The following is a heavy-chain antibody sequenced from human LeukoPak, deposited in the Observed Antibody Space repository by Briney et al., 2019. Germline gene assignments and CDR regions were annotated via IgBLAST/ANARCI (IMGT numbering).Heavy chain of an antibody. CDR1: GFSFSSYT. CDR3: ARVYSYDSTGYFDYYFDY. Sequence: PGGSLRLSCAASGFSFSSYTMNWVRQAPGKGLEWVSIISSSSSYIYYADSVKGRFTISRDNAKNALYLQMNSLRAEDTAVYYCARVYSYDSTGYFDYYFDYWGQGTLVTVSS. CDR2: ISSSSSYI. V-gene: IGHV3-21*04. J-gene: IGHJ4*02. D-gene: IGHD3-22*01.